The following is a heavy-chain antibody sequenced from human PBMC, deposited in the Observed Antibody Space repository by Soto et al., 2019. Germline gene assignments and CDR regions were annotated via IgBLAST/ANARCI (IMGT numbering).Heavy chain of an antibody. V-gene: IGHV4-30-4*01. CDR3: ARRDSSGYYSY. CDR1: GGSFSSGDYY. CDR2: IYYSGST. D-gene: IGHD3-22*01. Sequence: SETLSLTCFVSGGSFSSGDYYWSWIRQPPGKGLEWIGYIYYSGSTYYNPSLKSRVTISVDTSKNQFSLKLSPVTAADTAVYYCARRDSSGYYSYWGQGTPVTVSS. J-gene: IGHJ4*02.